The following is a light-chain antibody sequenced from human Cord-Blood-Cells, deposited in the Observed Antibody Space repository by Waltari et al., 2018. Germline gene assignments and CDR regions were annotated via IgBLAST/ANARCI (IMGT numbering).Light chain of an antibody. J-gene: IGKJ5*01. Sequence: EIVLTQSPATLSLSPGERATLSGRASQSVSSYLAWYQQKPGQAPRLLIYDASNRATGIPDRFSGSGSGTDFTLTISSLEPEDFAVYYCQQRSNWITFGQGTRLEIK. CDR1: QSVSSY. CDR2: DAS. V-gene: IGKV3-11*01. CDR3: QQRSNWIT.